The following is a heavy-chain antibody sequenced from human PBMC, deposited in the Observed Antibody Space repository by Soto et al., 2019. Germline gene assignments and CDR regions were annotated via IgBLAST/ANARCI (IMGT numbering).Heavy chain of an antibody. J-gene: IGHJ5*02. CDR3: SKVLSGYLGVGFDP. CDR2: VSWDSGSI. Sequence: EVQLVESGGGLVQPGRSLRLSCAASGFTFEDYAMQWVRQAPGKGLEWVAGVSWDSGSIAYAYSVKGRCTISRDDAKDSVYLHMKSLRVEDTSFYYCSKVLSGYLGVGFDPWGQGTLGSVSS. CDR1: GFTFEDYA. V-gene: IGHV3-9*01. D-gene: IGHD5-12*01.